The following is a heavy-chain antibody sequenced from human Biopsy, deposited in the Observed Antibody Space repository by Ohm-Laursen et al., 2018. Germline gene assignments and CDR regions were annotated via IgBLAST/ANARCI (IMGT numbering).Heavy chain of an antibody. CDR2: IYYSVMT. J-gene: IGHJ6*02. Sequence: SDTLSLTCTVSGDSVTKYYWSWIRQPPGKGLEWIGHIYYSVMTNYNPSLQSRVSISVDTSRNQVSLTLSSVTAADTAVYYCARDSGILNYGNFKYYHYYGMTSGAKGPRSLSP. CDR3: ARDSGILNYGNFKYYHYYGMTS. V-gene: IGHV4-59*02. CDR1: GDSVTKYY. D-gene: IGHD4-11*01.